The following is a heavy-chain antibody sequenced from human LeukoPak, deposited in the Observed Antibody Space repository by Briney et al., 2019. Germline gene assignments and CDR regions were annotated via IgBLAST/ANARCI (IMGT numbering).Heavy chain of an antibody. V-gene: IGHV4-4*07. CDR3: ARFSYYGSGSRRHYFDY. D-gene: IGHD3-10*01. J-gene: IGHJ4*02. CDR1: GGSISSYY. CDR2: IYTSGST. Sequence: SETLSLTCTVSGGSISSYYWSWIRQPAGKGLEWIGRIYTSGSTNYNPSLKSRVTMSVDTSKNQFSLKLSSVTAADTAVYYCARFSYYGSGSRRHYFDYWGQGTLVTVSS.